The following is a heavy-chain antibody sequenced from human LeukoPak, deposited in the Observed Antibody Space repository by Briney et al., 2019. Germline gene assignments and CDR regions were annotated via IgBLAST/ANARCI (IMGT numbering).Heavy chain of an antibody. Sequence: PSETLSLTCAVYGGCFSGYYWSWIRQPPGKGLECIGEINHSGSTNYNPSLKSRVTISVDTSKNQFSLKLSSVTAADTAVYYCARRKIYYGSGSYYIWNWFDPWGQGTLVTVSS. CDR2: INHSGST. CDR1: GGCFSGYY. CDR3: ARRKIYYGSGSYYIWNWFDP. D-gene: IGHD3-10*01. V-gene: IGHV4-34*01. J-gene: IGHJ5*02.